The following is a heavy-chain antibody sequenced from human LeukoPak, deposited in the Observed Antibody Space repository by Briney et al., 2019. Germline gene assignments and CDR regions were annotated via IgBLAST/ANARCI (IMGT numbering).Heavy chain of an antibody. CDR3: ARHRTAINRYGPYDAFDI. Sequence: SETLSLTCTVSGVSISSSDYYWGWVRQPPGKGLEWIGSIYYSGRTYYNTPLKSRVTISEDTSMNQFSLKLSFVTAADSAVYYCARHRTAINRYGPYDAFDIWGQGTMVTVSS. D-gene: IGHD5-18*01. V-gene: IGHV4-39*01. J-gene: IGHJ3*02. CDR2: IYYSGRT. CDR1: GVSISSSDYY.